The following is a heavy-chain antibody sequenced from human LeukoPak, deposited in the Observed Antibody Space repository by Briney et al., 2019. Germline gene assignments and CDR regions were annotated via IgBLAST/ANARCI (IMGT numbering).Heavy chain of an antibody. D-gene: IGHD2-15*01. CDR1: GFTFSSYS. CDR2: ISSSSSYI. V-gene: IGHV3-21*04. J-gene: IGHJ4*02. Sequence: PGGSLRLSCAASGFTFSSYSMNWFRKAPGKGLEWVSSISSSSSYIYYADSVKGRFTISRANAKNSLYLQMTALRVEEAAIYTCARDKECYGNFDYWGQGTLATVSA. CDR3: ARDKECYGNFDY.